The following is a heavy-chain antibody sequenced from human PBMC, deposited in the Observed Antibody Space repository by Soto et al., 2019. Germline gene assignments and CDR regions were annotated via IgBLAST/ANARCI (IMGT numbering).Heavy chain of an antibody. CDR3: ARGTGGFRAWGMDV. CDR2: IIPIFGTA. Sequence: GASVKVSCKASGYTFSNYDISWVRQAPGQGLEWMGGIIPIFGTANYAQKFQGRVTITADESTSTAYMELSSLRSEDTAVYYCARGTGGFRAWGMDVWGQGTTVTVSS. CDR1: GYTFSNYD. V-gene: IGHV1-69*13. J-gene: IGHJ6*02. D-gene: IGHD3-3*01.